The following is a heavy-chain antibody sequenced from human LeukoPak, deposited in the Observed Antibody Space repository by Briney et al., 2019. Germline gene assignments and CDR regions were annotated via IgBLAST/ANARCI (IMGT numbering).Heavy chain of an antibody. D-gene: IGHD4-17*01. CDR1: GYTFSNSD. CDR2: MKPNSGNT. Sequence: ASVKVSCKASGYTFSNSDINWVRQATGQGLEWVGWMKPNSGNTGYAQKFQGRVTMTRNTSISTAYMELSSLRSEDTAVYYCARGSTTVTTFDSWGQGTLVAVSS. CDR3: ARGSTTVTTFDS. V-gene: IGHV1-8*01. J-gene: IGHJ4*02.